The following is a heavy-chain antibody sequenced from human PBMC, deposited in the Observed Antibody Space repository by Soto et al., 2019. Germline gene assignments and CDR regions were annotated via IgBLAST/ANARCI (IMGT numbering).Heavy chain of an antibody. Sequence: QVQLVESGGGMVQPGRSLRISCAATGFSFNVYTMHWFRQAPGKGLEWVAMIASDGSSENYADSVRGRFIISRDSSKKTLFLQMNSLRPEDTATYYCVRESGAHYGTVWYCDLGVRGTQGTFSS. J-gene: IGHJ2*01. CDR3: VRESGAHYGTVWYCDL. D-gene: IGHD3-10*01. V-gene: IGHV3-30-3*01. CDR1: GFSFNVYT. CDR2: IASDGSSE.